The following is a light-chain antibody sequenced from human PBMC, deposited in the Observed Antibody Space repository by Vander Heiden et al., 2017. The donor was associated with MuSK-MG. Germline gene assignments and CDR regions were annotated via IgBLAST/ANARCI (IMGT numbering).Light chain of an antibody. CDR2: EVS. V-gene: IGLV2-14*01. CDR1: SRDVVGYNY. CDR3: SSYTSNNTPWV. Sequence: QSALTQPASVSGSPGQSITISCTGTSRDVVGYNYVSWYQQQPGKAPKLMIYEVSNRPSGVSNRFSGSKSGNTASLTISGLQAEDEADYYCSSYTSNNTPWVFGGGTKLTVL. J-gene: IGLJ3*02.